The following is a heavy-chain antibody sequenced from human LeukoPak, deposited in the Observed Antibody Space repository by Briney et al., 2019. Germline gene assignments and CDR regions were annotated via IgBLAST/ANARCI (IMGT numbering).Heavy chain of an antibody. CDR1: GGTFSSYA. V-gene: IGHV1-69*13. CDR2: IIPIFGTA. J-gene: IGHJ6*03. D-gene: IGHD3-22*01. Sequence: SVKVSCEASGGTFSSYAISWVRQAPGQGLEWMGGIIPIFGTANYAQKFQGRVTITADESTSTAYMELSSLRSEDTAVYYCASGVLSDYYDSSGGFYYYYYMDVWGKGTTVTISS. CDR3: ASGVLSDYYDSSGGFYYYYYMDV.